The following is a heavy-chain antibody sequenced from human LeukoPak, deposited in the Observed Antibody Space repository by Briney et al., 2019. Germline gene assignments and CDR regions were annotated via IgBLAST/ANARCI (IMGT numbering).Heavy chain of an antibody. CDR2: IHHSGST. D-gene: IGHD3-10*01. CDR3: ARASITHDAFDI. Sequence: PSETLSLTCGVSGDSISNNNWWNWVRQPPGKGLEWIGEIHHSGSTNYNSSLKSRVTISVDKSKNQFSLKLTSVTAADTAVYYCARASITHDAFDIWGQGTMVTVSS. J-gene: IGHJ3*02. V-gene: IGHV4-4*02. CDR1: GDSISNNNW.